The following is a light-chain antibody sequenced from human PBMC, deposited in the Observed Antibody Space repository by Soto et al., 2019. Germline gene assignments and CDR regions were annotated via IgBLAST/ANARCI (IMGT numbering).Light chain of an antibody. V-gene: IGKV3-20*01. CDR2: DAS. J-gene: IGKJ4*01. CDR3: QQYNSYSPEGLT. CDR1: QTVRNNY. Sequence: EFVLTQSPGTLSLSPGERATLSCRASQTVRNNYLAWYQQKPGQAPRLLIYDASSRATGIPDRFSGGGSGTDFTLTISRLEPDDFATYFCQQYNSYSPEGLTFGGGTKVEI.